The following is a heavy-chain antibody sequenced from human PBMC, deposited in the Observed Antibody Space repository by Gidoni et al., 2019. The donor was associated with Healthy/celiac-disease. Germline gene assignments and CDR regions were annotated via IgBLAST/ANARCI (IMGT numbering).Heavy chain of an antibody. V-gene: IGHV1-18*01. CDR2: ISPYNGNP. CDR1: GYPFTSYP. J-gene: IGHJ6*03. CDR3: ARDISGSNRDYYSCYMDV. D-gene: IGHD1-26*01. Sequence: QVQLMQAGAEGKTPGASVRVSCKASGYPFTSYPITRVRQAPGQGLEWMGWISPYNGNPNNAQKLQGRVRMTTDTSTGTAYMELRSRRSDDTAVYYCARDISGSNRDYYSCYMDVWGKGTTVTVSS.